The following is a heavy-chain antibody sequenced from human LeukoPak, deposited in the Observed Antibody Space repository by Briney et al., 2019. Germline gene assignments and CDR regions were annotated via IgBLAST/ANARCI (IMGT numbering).Heavy chain of an antibody. CDR1: GYTFTSYD. CDR3: ARGYCSSTSCYVWCDP. D-gene: IGHD2-2*01. J-gene: IGHJ5*02. V-gene: IGHV1-8*01. CDR2: MNPNSGKT. Sequence: VASVKVSCKASGYTFTSYDINWVRQATGQGLEWMGWMNPNSGKTGYAQKFQGRVTMTRSTSISTAYMELGSLRSEDTAVYYCARGYCSSTSCYVWCDPWGQGTLVTVSS.